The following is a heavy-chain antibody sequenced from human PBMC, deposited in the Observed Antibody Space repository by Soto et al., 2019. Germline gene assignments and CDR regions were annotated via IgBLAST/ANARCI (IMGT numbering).Heavy chain of an antibody. J-gene: IGHJ6*02. V-gene: IGHV4-39*01. CDR1: GGSISSSSYY. D-gene: IGHD5-18*01. CDR2: IYYSGST. CDR3: IRGGYSYGYYYGMDV. Sequence: SETLSLTCTVSGGSISSSSYYWGWIRQPPGKGLEWIGSIYYSGSTYYNPSLKSRVTISVDTSKNQFSLKLISVTAADTAVYYCIRGGYSYGYYYGMDVWGQGTTVTVSS.